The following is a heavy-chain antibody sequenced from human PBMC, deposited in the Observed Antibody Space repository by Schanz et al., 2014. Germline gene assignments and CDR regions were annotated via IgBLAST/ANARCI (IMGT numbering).Heavy chain of an antibody. Sequence: QVFLAESGGGVVQPGRSLRLSCAASGFTFSQYGMHWVRQAPGKGLEWVAVISYDGTNEYYAESVKGRFTISRDNAKNTFYLHMNSLRAEDTAVYYCARVDSGYDSHLYYYYYYMDVWGKGTTVTVSS. J-gene: IGHJ6*03. V-gene: IGHV3-30*03. CDR2: ISYDGTNE. CDR3: ARVDSGYDSHLYYYYYYMDV. D-gene: IGHD5-12*01. CDR1: GFTFSQYG.